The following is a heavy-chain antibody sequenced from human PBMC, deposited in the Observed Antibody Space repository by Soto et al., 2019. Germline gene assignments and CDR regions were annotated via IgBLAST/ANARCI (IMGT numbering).Heavy chain of an antibody. CDR1: GGSISNYY. CDR2: INDSGST. CDR3: ASSLYYYYMDV. Sequence: SETLSLTCTVSGGSISNYYWSWIRQPPGKGLEWIGYINDSGSTNYNPTLKSRVTISVDTSKNQFSLKLSSVTAADTAVYYCASSLYYYYMDVWGKGTTVTVSS. J-gene: IGHJ6*03. V-gene: IGHV4-59*08.